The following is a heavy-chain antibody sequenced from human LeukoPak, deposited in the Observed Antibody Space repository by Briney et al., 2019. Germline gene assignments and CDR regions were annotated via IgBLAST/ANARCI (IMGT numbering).Heavy chain of an antibody. V-gene: IGHV4-4*07. CDR3: GRQGYTASYYFLDY. J-gene: IGHJ4*02. CDR1: SGSINSYY. Sequence: PSETLSLTCTVSSGSINSYYWGWVREPPGKGLEWIGRIYTTGATQDNPSLKSRVTMSVDTSTNQFSLNLRSMTAADTAVYYCGRQGYTASYYFLDYWSQGTLVAVS. CDR2: IYTTGAT. D-gene: IGHD1-26*01.